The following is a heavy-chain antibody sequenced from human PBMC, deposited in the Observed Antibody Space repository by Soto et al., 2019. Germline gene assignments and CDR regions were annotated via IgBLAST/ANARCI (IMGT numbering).Heavy chain of an antibody. Sequence: EVQLVESGGGLVQPGGSLRLSCAASGLTFSGYWMHWVRQAPGKGLVWVSRIDTDGRVTNYADSVEGRFTISRDDAKKTLNLKMNSLRAEDPAVYYCARDPPPNWFPPWGQGTLVTVPS. J-gene: IGHJ5*02. CDR2: IDTDGRVT. CDR3: ARDPPPNWFPP. CDR1: GLTFSGYW. V-gene: IGHV3-74*01.